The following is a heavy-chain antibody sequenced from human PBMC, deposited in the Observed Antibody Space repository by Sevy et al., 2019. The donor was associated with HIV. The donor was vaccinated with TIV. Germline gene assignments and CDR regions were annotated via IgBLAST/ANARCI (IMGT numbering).Heavy chain of an antibody. D-gene: IGHD5-12*01. Sequence: GGSLRLSCAASGFTFSSDGMHWVRQAPGKGLEWVAVIWYDGSNKYYADSVKGRFTISRDNSKNTLYLQMNSLRAEDTAVYYCARWLHLYGSGGYYFDYWGQGTLVTVSS. CDR1: GFTFSSDG. CDR3: ARWLHLYGSGGYYFDY. J-gene: IGHJ4*02. CDR2: IWYDGSNK. V-gene: IGHV3-33*01.